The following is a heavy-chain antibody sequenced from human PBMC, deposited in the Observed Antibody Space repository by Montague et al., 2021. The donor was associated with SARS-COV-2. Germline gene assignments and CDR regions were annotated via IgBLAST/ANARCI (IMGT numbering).Heavy chain of an antibody. CDR3: ARVSYYYGRFDY. D-gene: IGHD3-10*01. J-gene: IGHJ4*02. CDR1: GFTFSSYW. V-gene: IGHV3-74*01. CDR2: IISDGSST. Sequence: SLRLSCAASGFTFSSYWMHWVRQAPGKGLVWVSRIISDGSSTSYADSVEGRFTISRDNAKNTLYLQMNSLRAEDTAVYYCARVSYYYGRFDYWGQGTLVTVSS.